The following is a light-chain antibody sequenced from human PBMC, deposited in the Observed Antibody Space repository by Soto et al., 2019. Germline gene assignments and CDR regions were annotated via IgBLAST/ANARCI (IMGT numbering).Light chain of an antibody. CDR3: QQSYSTPRT. CDR2: AAS. CDR1: QSISSY. V-gene: IGKV1-39*01. Sequence: DIQMTQSPSSLSASVGDRVTITCRASQSISSYLNWYQQKPGKAPKLLIYAASSLQSGVPSRLSGSLSGTYFTLTISSLQPEDFATYYCQQSYSTPRTFGQGTKVDIK. J-gene: IGKJ1*01.